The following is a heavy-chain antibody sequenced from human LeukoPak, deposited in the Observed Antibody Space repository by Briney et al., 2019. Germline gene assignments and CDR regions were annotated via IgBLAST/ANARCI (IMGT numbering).Heavy chain of an antibody. CDR2: ISAQHGQT. J-gene: IGHJ4*02. D-gene: IGHD2-8*01. CDR1: GYSENFYG. CDR3: AGSLGYCTSNVCYLKY. Sequence: ASVKVSCKTSGYSENFYGITWVRQVAGQGLEWMGWISAQHGQTEYAPNSQDRVTMSTDTYTNTAYMELRSLRSDDTAVYYCAGSLGYCTSNVCYLKYWGQGTLVTVSS. V-gene: IGHV1-18*01.